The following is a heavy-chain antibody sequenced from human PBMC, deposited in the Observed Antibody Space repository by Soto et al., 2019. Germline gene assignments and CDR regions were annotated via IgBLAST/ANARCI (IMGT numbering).Heavy chain of an antibody. J-gene: IGHJ4*02. V-gene: IGHV4-39*07. D-gene: IGHD6-13*01. CDR2: IYYSGST. CDR1: GGSISSSNYY. Sequence: PSETLSLTCTVSGGSISSSNYYWAWIRQPPGKGLEWIGSIYYSGSTYYNPSLKSRVTISADTSKNQFSLKLSSVTAADTAVYYCARVLGSSWSLIHHHLKYYFDYWGQGTLVTVSS. CDR3: ARVLGSSWSLIHHHLKYYFDY.